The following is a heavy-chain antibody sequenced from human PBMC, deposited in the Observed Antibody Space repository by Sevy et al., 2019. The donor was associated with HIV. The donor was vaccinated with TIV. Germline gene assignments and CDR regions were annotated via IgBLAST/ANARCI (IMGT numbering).Heavy chain of an antibody. V-gene: IGHV4-39*01. Sequence: SETLSLTCTISGGSISSSSYDWGWMRQPPGKGLEWIGSMFYSGSTYYNPSLKSRVIISVDMSKNHFSVKLSSVTAADTAVYYCARQGGIVDRAFDYWGQGTLVTVSS. CDR2: MFYSGST. CDR3: ARQGGIVDRAFDY. D-gene: IGHD2-21*01. CDR1: GGSISSSSYD. J-gene: IGHJ4*02.